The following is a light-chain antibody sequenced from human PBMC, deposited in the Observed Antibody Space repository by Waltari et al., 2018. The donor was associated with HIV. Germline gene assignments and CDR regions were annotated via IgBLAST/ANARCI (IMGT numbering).Light chain of an antibody. Sequence: QSALTQPASVSGSPGQSITISCTGTTSDVGIYNLVSWYQQYPGKAPILSIYEGSKRPSGVSNRFSGSKSGNTASLTISGLQTEDEADYYCCSYAGSFVVFGGGTKLTVL. CDR3: CSYAGSFVV. V-gene: IGLV2-23*01. CDR2: EGS. J-gene: IGLJ2*01. CDR1: TSDVGIYNL.